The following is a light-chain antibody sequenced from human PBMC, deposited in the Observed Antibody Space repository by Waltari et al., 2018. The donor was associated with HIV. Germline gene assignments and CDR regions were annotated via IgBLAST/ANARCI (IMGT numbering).Light chain of an antibody. V-gene: IGLV3-21*02. J-gene: IGLJ3*02. CDR2: DDS. CDR1: NIGTNN. Sequence: SYVLTQPPSVSVAPGQTARITCGGNNIGTNNMHWNQQRPGQAPVLVVSDDSDRPSDIPERFSGSNSADTAALSISRVEAGDEADYYCQVWDYNSDRWVYGGGTKLTVL. CDR3: QVWDYNSDRWV.